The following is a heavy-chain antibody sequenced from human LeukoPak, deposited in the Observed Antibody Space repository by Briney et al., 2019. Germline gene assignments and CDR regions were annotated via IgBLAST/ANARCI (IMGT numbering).Heavy chain of an antibody. V-gene: IGHV7-4-1*02. CDR3: ARYGAGYSGYDVNFRYYYYYYGMDV. D-gene: IGHD5-12*01. CDR1: GYTFTSYA. CDR2: ITTNTGNP. Sequence: GASVKVSCKASGYTFTSYAMNWVRQAPGQGLEWMGWITTNTGNPTYAQGFTGRFVFSLDTSVSTAYLQISSLKAEDTAVYYCARYGAGYSGYDVNFRYYYYYYGMDVWGQGTTVTVSS. J-gene: IGHJ6*02.